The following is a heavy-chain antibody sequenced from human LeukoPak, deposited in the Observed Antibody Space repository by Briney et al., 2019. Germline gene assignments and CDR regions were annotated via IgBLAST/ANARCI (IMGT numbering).Heavy chain of an antibody. J-gene: IGHJ4*02. D-gene: IGHD2-8*02. Sequence: GGALRLSCVVSGLTFNKCGMAWVPQAPGRGLGWGSPTSGDGANTHYADSVKGRFTTSRDNTRNTLHLQMNSLRAEATAIYYCAKDTGGVLFDSWGQGTLVTVTA. CDR1: GLTFNKCG. V-gene: IGHV3-23*01. CDR3: AKDTGGVLFDS. CDR2: TSGDGANT.